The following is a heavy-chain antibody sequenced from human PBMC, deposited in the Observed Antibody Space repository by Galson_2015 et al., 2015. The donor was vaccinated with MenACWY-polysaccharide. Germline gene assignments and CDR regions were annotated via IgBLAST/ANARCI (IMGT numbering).Heavy chain of an antibody. J-gene: IGHJ4*02. CDR2: MNPNSGNT. CDR1: GYKFTSYD. D-gene: IGHD2-21*01. V-gene: IGHV1-8*01. Sequence: SVKVSCKASGYKFTSYDINWVRQATGQGLEWMGWMNPNSGNTGYAQKFQGRVTMTSNSAITTAYMGLSSLRSEDTAVYYCTRIIARKHTFVDSWGQGTLVSVS. CDR3: TRIIARKHTFVDS.